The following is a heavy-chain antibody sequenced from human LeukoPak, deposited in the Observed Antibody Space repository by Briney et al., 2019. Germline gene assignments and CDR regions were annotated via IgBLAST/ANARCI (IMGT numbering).Heavy chain of an antibody. D-gene: IGHD5-18*01. CDR2: ISSSSSTI. V-gene: IGHV3-48*01. CDR3: VREGSYGYESGDY. Sequence: RGSLRLSCAASGFTFSSYEMNWVRQAQGKGLEWVSYISSSSSTIYYANSVKGRFTISRDNAKNSLYLQMNSLRAEDTAVYYCVREGSYGYESGDYWGQGTLVTVSS. J-gene: IGHJ4*02. CDR1: GFTFSSYE.